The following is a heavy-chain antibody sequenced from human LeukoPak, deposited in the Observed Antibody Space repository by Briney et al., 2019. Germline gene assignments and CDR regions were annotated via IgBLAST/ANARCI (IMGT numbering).Heavy chain of an antibody. D-gene: IGHD4-11*01. CDR2: IYYSGST. J-gene: IGHJ5*02. CDR1: GDSVTSGGYY. V-gene: IGHV4-31*11. Sequence: SQTLSLTCAVSGDSVTSGGYYWSWIRQHPGKGLEWIGYIYYSGSTYYNPSLKSRVTISVDTSKNQFSLKLSSVTAADTAVYYCARQRVTWFDPWGQGTLVTVSS. CDR3: ARQRVTWFDP.